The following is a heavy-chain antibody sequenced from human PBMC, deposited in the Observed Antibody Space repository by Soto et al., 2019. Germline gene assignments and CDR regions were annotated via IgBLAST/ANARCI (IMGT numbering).Heavy chain of an antibody. Sequence: GGSLRLSCAASGFTFSSYAMNWVRQAPGKGLEWVSVISGSGGSTYYADSVKGRFTISRDNSKNTLYLQMNSLRAEDTAVYNCAKHVYSSGWSDYWGQGTLVTVSS. V-gene: IGHV3-23*01. CDR2: ISGSGGST. J-gene: IGHJ4*02. D-gene: IGHD6-19*01. CDR3: AKHVYSSGWSDY. CDR1: GFTFSSYA.